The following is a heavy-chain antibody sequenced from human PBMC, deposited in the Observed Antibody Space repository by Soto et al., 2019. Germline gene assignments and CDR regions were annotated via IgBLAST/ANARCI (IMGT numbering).Heavy chain of an antibody. CDR1: GFAVSSND. J-gene: IGHJ6*02. Sequence: GGSLRLSCVASGFAVSSNDVTWVRQAPGKALEWVSILYTGAKTDYAASVKGRFTLSRDNVKNIVFLQMNSLRLEDTGVYYCARAGWFGAYGMDVWGQGTTVTVSS. CDR3: ARAGWFGAYGMDV. CDR2: LYTGAKT. D-gene: IGHD3-10*01. V-gene: IGHV3-53*01.